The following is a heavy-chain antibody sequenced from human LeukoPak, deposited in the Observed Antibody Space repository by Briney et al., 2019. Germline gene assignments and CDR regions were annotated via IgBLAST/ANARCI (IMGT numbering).Heavy chain of an antibody. Sequence: ASVKVSCKASGYTFTGYYMHWVGHAPGQGLEWMGWINPNSGGTNYAQKFQGRVTMTRDTSISTAYMELTRLRSDDTAVNYCARDNGDYLFDYWGQGTLVTVSS. J-gene: IGHJ4*02. V-gene: IGHV1-2*02. CDR1: GYTFTGYY. D-gene: IGHD4-17*01. CDR3: ARDNGDYLFDY. CDR2: INPNSGGT.